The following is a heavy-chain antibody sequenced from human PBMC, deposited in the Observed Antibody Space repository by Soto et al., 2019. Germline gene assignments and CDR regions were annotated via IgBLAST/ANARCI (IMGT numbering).Heavy chain of an antibody. Sequence: QVQLVESGGGVVQPGMSLRLSCAASGFTFSGYGMHWVRQAPGKGLEWAAVVSYDGNVKYYADSVEGRFTISRDNSKNTLVLQMNSLRGDDTAVYYCAKEGGWNNWYFDLWGRGTLVTVSS. V-gene: IGHV3-30*18. CDR1: GFTFSGYG. CDR3: AKEGGWNNWYFDL. CDR2: VSYDGNVK. J-gene: IGHJ2*01. D-gene: IGHD6-19*01.